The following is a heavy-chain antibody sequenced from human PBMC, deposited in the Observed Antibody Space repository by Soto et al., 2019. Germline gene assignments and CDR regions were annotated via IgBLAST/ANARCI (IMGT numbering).Heavy chain of an antibody. CDR2: IFSDGTT. CDR1: GFTVSSNY. V-gene: IGHV3-53*02. Sequence: VQLVETGGGLIQPGGSLRLSCSASGFTVSSNYMSWVRQPPGRGLEWVSVIFSDGTTYYADSLQGRFTISRDSSKNMLYLQMNSLRPDDTAVYYCTRETVPPAYHYYDSWGQGTLVTVSS. J-gene: IGHJ4*02. CDR3: TRETVPPAYHYYDS. D-gene: IGHD2-2*01.